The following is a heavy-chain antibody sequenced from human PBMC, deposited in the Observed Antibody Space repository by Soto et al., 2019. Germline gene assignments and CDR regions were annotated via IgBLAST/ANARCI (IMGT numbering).Heavy chain of an antibody. CDR3: ARDYLGGVVQPALRIYFDF. J-gene: IGHJ4*02. CDR2: IDPYSGDT. CDR1: GYTFTNFY. D-gene: IGHD2-8*02. Sequence: QVLLVQSGAEVTKTGASVKLSCKASGYTFTNFYIHWLRQAPGQRLEWMGSIDPYSGDTRSAQTLRGRVTVTSDTSTNTVYLEVGSLKSEDSAIYYCARDYLGGVVQPALRIYFDFWGQGTLVTVSS. V-gene: IGHV1-46*04.